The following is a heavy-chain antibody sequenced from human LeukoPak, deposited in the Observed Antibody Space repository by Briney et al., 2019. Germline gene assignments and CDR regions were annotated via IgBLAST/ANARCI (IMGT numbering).Heavy chain of an antibody. CDR3: ARGDYVWGSYRPGWFDP. V-gene: IGHV3-7*01. D-gene: IGHD3-16*02. J-gene: IGHJ5*02. CDR1: GFTFSSYW. CDR2: IKQDGSEK. Sequence: GGSLRLSCAASGFTFSSYWMSWVRQAPGKGLEWVANIKQDGSEKYYVDSVKGRFTISRDNAKNSLYLQMNNLRAEDTAVYYCARGDYVWGSYRPGWFDPWGQGTLVTVSS.